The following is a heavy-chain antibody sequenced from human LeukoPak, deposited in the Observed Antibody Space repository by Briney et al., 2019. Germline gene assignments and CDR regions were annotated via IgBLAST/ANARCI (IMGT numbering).Heavy chain of an antibody. CDR3: ARGPSGHHNT. D-gene: IGHD5-12*01. CDR2: ISGSGGTT. J-gene: IGHJ4*02. Sequence: GGSLRLSCAASGFTFRSYAMSWVRQAPGKGLEWVSGISGSGGTTYYADSVKGRFTISRDNSKITLYLQMNSLRAEDTAVYYCARGPSGHHNTGGQGTLVTVSS. CDR1: GFTFRSYA. V-gene: IGHV3-23*01.